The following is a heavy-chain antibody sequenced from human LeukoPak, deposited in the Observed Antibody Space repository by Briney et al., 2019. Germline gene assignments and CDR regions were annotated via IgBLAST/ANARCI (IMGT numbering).Heavy chain of an antibody. CDR2: IYYSGST. CDR1: DDSISSYY. V-gene: IGHV4-59*04. CDR3: AYIPGIAAAGRDY. J-gene: IGHJ4*02. Sequence: SETLSLTCTVSDDSISSYYWSWIRQPPGKGLEWIGYIYYSGSTDYNPSLKSRVTMSVDTSKNQFSLKLSSVTAADTAVYYCAYIPGIAAAGRDYWGQGTLVTVSS. D-gene: IGHD6-13*01.